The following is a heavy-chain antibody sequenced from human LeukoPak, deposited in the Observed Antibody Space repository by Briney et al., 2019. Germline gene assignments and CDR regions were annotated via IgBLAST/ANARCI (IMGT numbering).Heavy chain of an antibody. CDR3: AKSPGGYFDL. Sequence: GGSLRLSCAASGFTFSSNWMHWVRHAPGKGLVWVSRMNGDGTSTKYADSVEGRFTISRDNGKNTLYLQMNSLRVEDTAVYYCAKSPGGYFDLWGRGTLVTVSS. CDR2: MNGDGTST. J-gene: IGHJ2*01. V-gene: IGHV3-74*03. CDR1: GFTFSSNW. D-gene: IGHD3-10*01.